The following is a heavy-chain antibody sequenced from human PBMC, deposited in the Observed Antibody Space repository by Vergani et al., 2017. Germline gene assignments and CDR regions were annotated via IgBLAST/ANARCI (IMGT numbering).Heavy chain of an antibody. CDR2: ISSSSSTI. J-gene: IGHJ6*02. Sequence: EVQLVESGGGLVQPGGSLRLSCAASGFTFSSYSMNWVRQAPGKGLEWGSYISSSSSTIYYADSVKGRFTISRDNAKNSLYLQMNSLRPEDTAVYYCARASIAAAGTYYYYGMDVWGQGTTVTVSS. V-gene: IGHV3-48*01. D-gene: IGHD6-13*01. CDR3: ARASIAAAGTYYYYGMDV. CDR1: GFTFSSYS.